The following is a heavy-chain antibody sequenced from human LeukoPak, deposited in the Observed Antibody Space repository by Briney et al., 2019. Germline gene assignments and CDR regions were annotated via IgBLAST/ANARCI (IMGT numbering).Heavy chain of an antibody. V-gene: IGHV1-69*06. CDR1: GGTFSSYA. J-gene: IGHJ4*02. CDR3: ARYSARGGWYAY. D-gene: IGHD6-19*01. CDR2: IIPIFGTA. Sequence: SVKVCCKASGGTFSSYAISWVRQAPGQGLEWMGGIIPIFGTANYAQKFQGRVTITADKSTSTAYMELSSLRSEDTAVYYCARYSARGGWYAYWGQGTLVTASS.